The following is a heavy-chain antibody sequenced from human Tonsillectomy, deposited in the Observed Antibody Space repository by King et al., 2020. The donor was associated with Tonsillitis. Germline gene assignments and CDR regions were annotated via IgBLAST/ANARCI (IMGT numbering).Heavy chain of an antibody. J-gene: IGHJ6*02. CDR2: IKRKTDGRTT. V-gene: IGHV3-15*01. Sequence: QLVQSGGGLVKPGGSLRLSCAASGFTFSNAWMSWVRQAPGKGREWVGRIKRKTDGRTTNYAAPVKGGFTISRDDSKNTLYLQMNSQKTEDTAVYYCTTESRYYAVWSGYYACGMDVCGAGTTVTVSS. CDR1: GFTFSNAW. CDR3: TTESRYYAVWSGYYACGMDV. D-gene: IGHD3-3*01.